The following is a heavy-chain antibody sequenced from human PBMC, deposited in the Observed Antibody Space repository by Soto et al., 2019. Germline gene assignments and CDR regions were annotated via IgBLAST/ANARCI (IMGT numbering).Heavy chain of an antibody. J-gene: IGHJ4*02. V-gene: IGHV1-69*12. CDR1: GGTFSSDS. D-gene: IGHD2-15*01. CDR3: ARSGGLDRDFNY. CDR2: IIPMFDTP. Sequence: QVQLVQSGAEVKKPGSSVKVSCKASGGTFSSDSFSWVRQAPGQGLEWMGGIIPMFDTPIYAQKFQDRVTITADESTSTACMPLSSLRSGDTAVYYCARSGGLDRDFNYWGQGSLGTASS.